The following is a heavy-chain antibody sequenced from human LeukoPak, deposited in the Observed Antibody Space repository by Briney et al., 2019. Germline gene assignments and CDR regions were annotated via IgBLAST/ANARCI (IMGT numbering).Heavy chain of an antibody. Sequence: GESLKISCKGSGYSFANYWIGWVRQMPGKGLEWMGFIYPGDSDTRYSPSFQGQVTISADKSITTAYLQWSSLKASDTAMYYCTRGIAEAAVTKFDYWGQGTLVTVSS. CDR1: GYSFANYW. CDR2: IYPGDSDT. J-gene: IGHJ4*02. V-gene: IGHV5-51*01. CDR3: TRGIAEAAVTKFDY. D-gene: IGHD6-13*01.